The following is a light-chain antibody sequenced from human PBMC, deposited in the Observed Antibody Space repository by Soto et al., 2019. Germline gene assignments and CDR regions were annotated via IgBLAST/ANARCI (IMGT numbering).Light chain of an antibody. Sequence: EIVLTQSPATLSLSPGERATLSCRASQSVSSYLTWYQKKPGQAPRHLIYGASTRATGIPARFSGSGSGTDFTLTINSLEPEDFAVYYCQQRSDWPLTFGPGTKVDIK. CDR2: GAS. J-gene: IGKJ3*01. CDR3: QQRSDWPLT. CDR1: QSVSSY. V-gene: IGKV3-11*01.